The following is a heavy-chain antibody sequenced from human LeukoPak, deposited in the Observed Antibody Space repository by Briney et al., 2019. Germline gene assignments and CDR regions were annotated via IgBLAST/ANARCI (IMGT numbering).Heavy chain of an antibody. CDR3: ATTPGAYYYYHMDV. V-gene: IGHV3-23*01. CDR2: ILGSGGGT. D-gene: IGHD3-10*01. Sequence: GGSLRLSCAASGFTFSTYVMTWVRQAPGKGLEWVSAILGSGGGTYYTDSVKGRFTISRDNSKNTLYPQMNSLRAEDTAVYYCATTPGAYYYYHMDVWGQGTTVTVSS. J-gene: IGHJ6*02. CDR1: GFTFSTYV.